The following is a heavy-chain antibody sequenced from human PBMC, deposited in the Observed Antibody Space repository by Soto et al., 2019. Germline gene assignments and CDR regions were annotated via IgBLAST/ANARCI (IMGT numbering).Heavy chain of an antibody. CDR1: GFTFGDSA. J-gene: IGHJ4*02. CDR2: IRSKAYGGTT. D-gene: IGHD1-26*01. CDR3: TRSARVGATTLTPYYFDY. Sequence: GGSLRLSCTASGFTFGDSAMSWFRQAPGKGLEWVGFIRSKAYGGTTEYAAAVKGRFTISRDDSKSIAYLQMNSLKTEVTAVYYCTRSARVGATTLTPYYFDYWGQGTLVTVSS. V-gene: IGHV3-49*03.